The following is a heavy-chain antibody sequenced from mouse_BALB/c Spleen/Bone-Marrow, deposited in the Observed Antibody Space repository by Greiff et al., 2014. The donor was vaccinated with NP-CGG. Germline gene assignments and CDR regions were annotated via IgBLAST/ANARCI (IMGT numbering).Heavy chain of an antibody. CDR2: IWAGGST. J-gene: IGHJ2*01. Sequence: VMLVESGPGLVAPSQTLSITCTVSGFSLTSYGVHWVRQPPGKGLEWLGVIWAGGSTNYNSTLMSRLSISKDNSKGQVFLKMNSLQTDDTAMYYCARYYYGFLDYWGQGTTLTVSS. D-gene: IGHD1-2*01. CDR3: ARYYYGFLDY. CDR1: GFSLTSYG. V-gene: IGHV2-9*02.